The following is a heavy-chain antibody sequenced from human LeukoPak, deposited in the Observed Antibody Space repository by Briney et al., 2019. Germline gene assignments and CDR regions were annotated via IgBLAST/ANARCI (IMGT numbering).Heavy chain of an antibody. D-gene: IGHD5-12*01. CDR3: AKSPGYSGYDGADY. J-gene: IGHJ4*02. CDR2: ISWNSGSI. CDR1: GFTFDDYA. V-gene: IGHV3-9*03. Sequence: GGSLGLSCAASGFTFDDYAMHWVRQAPGKGLEWVSGISWNSGSIGYADSVKGRFTISRDNAKNSLYLQMNSLRAEDVALYYCAKSPGYSGYDGADYWGQGTLVTVSS.